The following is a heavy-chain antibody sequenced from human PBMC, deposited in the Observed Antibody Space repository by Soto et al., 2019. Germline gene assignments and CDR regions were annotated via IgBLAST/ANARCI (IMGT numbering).Heavy chain of an antibody. J-gene: IGHJ4*02. CDR1: GDSITSSSHY. CDR3: ARSSIEPRVFMYPFDS. D-gene: IGHD6-6*01. Sequence: PSETLSLTCTVSGDSITSSSHYWGWIRQPPGKGLECIANIYYDGNTYYNTSLKSRVAISLDTSKNQFSLRLNSVTASDTAVYYCARSSIEPRVFMYPFDSWGQGTLVT. V-gene: IGHV4-39*01. CDR2: IYYDGNT.